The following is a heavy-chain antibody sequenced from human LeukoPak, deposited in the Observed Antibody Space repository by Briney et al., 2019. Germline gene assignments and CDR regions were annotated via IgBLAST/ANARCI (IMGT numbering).Heavy chain of an antibody. V-gene: IGHV5-51*01. Sequence: GESLKISCETSGYSFTSYWIGWVRQMPGKGLEWMGIIYPGDFDTRYSPSFQGQVTISADKSISTAYLQWSSLKASDTAKYYCARQGGSLYDSSGYSSYFDYWGQGTLVTVSS. CDR1: GYSFTSYW. CDR3: ARQGGSLYDSSGYSSYFDY. J-gene: IGHJ4*02. CDR2: IYPGDFDT. D-gene: IGHD3-22*01.